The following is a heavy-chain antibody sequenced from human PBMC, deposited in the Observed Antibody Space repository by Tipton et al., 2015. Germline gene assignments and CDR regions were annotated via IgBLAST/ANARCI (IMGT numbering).Heavy chain of an antibody. CDR3: ARHGSTVARQNWFDP. Sequence: QSGAEVKKPGESLKISCKGSGYIFTNYWIGWVRQVPGKGLEWMGIIFPSDSDTRYSPSFQGQVTISADKSISTVYLQWNSLKASDSGMSYCARHGSTVARQNWFDPWGQGTLVTVSS. J-gene: IGHJ5*02. CDR2: IFPSDSDT. D-gene: IGHD6-6*01. V-gene: IGHV5-51*01. CDR1: GYIFTNYW.